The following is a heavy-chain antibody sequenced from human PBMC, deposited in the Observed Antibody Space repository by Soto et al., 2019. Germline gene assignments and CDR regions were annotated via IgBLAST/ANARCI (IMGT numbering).Heavy chain of an antibody. CDR1: GGTFSSYA. J-gene: IGHJ6*02. D-gene: IGHD3-16*01. Sequence: QVQLVQSGAEVKKPGSSVKVSCKASGGTFSSYAINWVRQAPGQGLEWMGGIIPIFATADYAQKFQGRVTITADESTSTGYMVLRRLRSDDTAVCYCAQCLLGVNYYYGMLVWGLGPTVTVSS. CDR3: AQCLLGVNYYYGMLV. CDR2: IIPIFATA. V-gene: IGHV1-69*12.